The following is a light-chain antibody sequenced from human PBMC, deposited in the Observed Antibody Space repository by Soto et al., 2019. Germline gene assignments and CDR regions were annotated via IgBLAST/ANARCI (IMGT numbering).Light chain of an antibody. CDR2: IAS. CDR1: QSVSSSY. CDR3: LQYGSSPRT. V-gene: IGKV3-20*01. J-gene: IGKJ2*01. Sequence: EIVLTQSPGTLSLSPGERATLSCRASQSVSSSYLAWYQQKPGQAPRLLIYIASSRSTGIPDRFSGSGSGTDFTLTISRLEPEDCAVYYCLQYGSSPRTFGQGTKLEIK.